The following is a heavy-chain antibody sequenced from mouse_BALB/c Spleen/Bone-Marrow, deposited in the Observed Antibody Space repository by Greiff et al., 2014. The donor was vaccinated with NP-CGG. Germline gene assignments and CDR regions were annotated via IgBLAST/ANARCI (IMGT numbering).Heavy chain of an antibody. J-gene: IGHJ4*01. CDR3: ARWDGNYIYAMDY. CDR1: GFNIKDTY. D-gene: IGHD2-1*01. CDR2: IDPANGNT. V-gene: IGHV14-3*02. Sequence: VQLQQSGAELVKPGASVKLSCTASGFNIKDTYMHWVKQRPEQGLEWIGRIDPANGNTKYDPKFQGKATITADTSSNTAYLQLSSLTSDDTAVYYCARWDGNYIYAMDYWGQGTSVTVSS.